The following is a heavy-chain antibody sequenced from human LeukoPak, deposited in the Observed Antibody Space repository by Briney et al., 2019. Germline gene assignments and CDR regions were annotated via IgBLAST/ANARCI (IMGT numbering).Heavy chain of an antibody. CDR3: ARADVVPAALGAFDI. D-gene: IGHD2-2*01. CDR1: GGSFSGYY. CDR2: INHSGST. J-gene: IGHJ3*02. V-gene: IGHV4-34*01. Sequence: SETLSLTCAVYGGSFSGYYWSWIRQPPGKGLEWIGEINHSGSTNYNPSLKSRVTISVDTSKNQFSLKLSSVTAADTAVYYCARADVVPAALGAFDIWGQGTMVTVSS.